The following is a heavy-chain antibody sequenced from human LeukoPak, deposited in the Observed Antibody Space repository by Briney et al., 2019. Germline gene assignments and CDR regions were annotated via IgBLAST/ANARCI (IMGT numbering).Heavy chain of an antibody. V-gene: IGHV1-46*01. CDR2: INPSGGST. CDR3: ARDFLGVAVAGNFDY. Sequence: GASVTVSCKASGYTFTSYYMHWVRQAPGQGLEWMGIINPSGGSTSYAQKFQGRVTMTRDTSTSTAYMELRSLRSDDTAVYYCARDFLGVAVAGNFDYWGQGTLVTVSS. J-gene: IGHJ4*02. D-gene: IGHD6-19*01. CDR1: GYTFTSYY.